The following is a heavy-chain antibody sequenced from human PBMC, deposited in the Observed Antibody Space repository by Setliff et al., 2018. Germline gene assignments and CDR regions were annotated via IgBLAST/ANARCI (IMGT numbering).Heavy chain of an antibody. J-gene: IGHJ6*02. V-gene: IGHV1-2*04. CDR3: ARDLIDPDYGDYLSFYYYGMDV. CDR1: GYTFTGYY. D-gene: IGHD4-17*01. CDR2: INPNSGGT. Sequence: GASVKVSCKASGYTFTGYYMHWVRQAPGQGLEWMGWINPNSGGTNYAQKFQGWVTMTRDTSISTAYMELSRLRSDDTAVYYCARDLIDPDYGDYLSFYYYGMDVWGQGTTVTVSS.